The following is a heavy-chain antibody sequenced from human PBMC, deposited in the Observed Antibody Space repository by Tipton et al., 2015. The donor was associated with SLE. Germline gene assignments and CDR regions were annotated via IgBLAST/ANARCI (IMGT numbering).Heavy chain of an antibody. D-gene: IGHD3-3*01. V-gene: IGHV3-21*03. CDR2: ISSSSSYI. CDR1: GFTFSSYS. J-gene: IGHJ6*02. Sequence: SLRLSCAASGFTFSSYSMNWVRQAPGKGLEWVSSISSSSSYIYYADSVKGRFTISRDNAKNSLYLQMNSLRAEDTAVYYCATPLKSGFSVHGLDVWGQGTPVTVSS. CDR3: ATPLKSGFSVHGLDV.